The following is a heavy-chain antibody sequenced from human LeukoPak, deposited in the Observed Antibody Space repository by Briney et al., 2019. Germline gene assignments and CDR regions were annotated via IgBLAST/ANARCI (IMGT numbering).Heavy chain of an antibody. V-gene: IGHV4-38-2*01. Sequence: PSETLSLTCAVSGYSISSGYYWGWIRQPPGKGLEWIGSIYHSGSTYYNPSLKSRVTISVDTSKNQFSLKLSSVTAADTAVYYCARLQLLFAFYDYWGQGTLVTVSS. CDR3: ARLQLLFAFYDY. CDR2: IYHSGST. J-gene: IGHJ4*02. D-gene: IGHD2-2*01. CDR1: GYSISSGYY.